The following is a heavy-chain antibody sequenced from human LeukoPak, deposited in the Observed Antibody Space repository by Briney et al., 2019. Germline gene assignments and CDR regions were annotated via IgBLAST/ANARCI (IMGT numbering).Heavy chain of an antibody. CDR1: GLSFSSSG. J-gene: IGHJ3*02. Sequence: GGSLTLSCAASGLSFSSSGINWVRQAPGKGLEWVSYISSTGSTIYYADSVKGRFTISRDNARNSLLLSMSSLRAEDTAVYYCARSILVGATGAFDIWCRGIRATVS. CDR3: ARSILVGATGAFDI. D-gene: IGHD1-26*01. CDR2: ISSTGSTI. V-gene: IGHV3-48*03.